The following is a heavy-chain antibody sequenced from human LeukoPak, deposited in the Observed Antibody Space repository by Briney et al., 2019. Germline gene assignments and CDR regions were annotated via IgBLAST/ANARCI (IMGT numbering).Heavy chain of an antibody. CDR1: GGTFSSYA. CDR2: IIPIFGTA. D-gene: IGHD2-2*01. V-gene: IGHV1-69*05. J-gene: IGHJ2*01. Sequence: ASVKVSCKASGGTFSSYAISWVRQAPGQGLEWMGGIIPIFGTANYAQKFQGRVTITTDESTSTAYMELSSLRSEDTAVYYRATTPRCSSTSRYWYFDLWGRGTLVTVSS. CDR3: ATTPRCSSTSRYWYFDL.